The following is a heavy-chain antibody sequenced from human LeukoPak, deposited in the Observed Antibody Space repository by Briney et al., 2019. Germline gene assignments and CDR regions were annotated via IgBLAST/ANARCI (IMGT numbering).Heavy chain of an antibody. V-gene: IGHV1-24*01. CDR1: GYTLTELS. J-gene: IGHJ4*02. Sequence: VASVTVSCKVSGYTLTELSMHWVRQAPGKGLEWMGGFDPEDGETIYAQKFQGRVTMTEDTSTDTAYMELSSLRSEDTAVYYCATAISKQLVVNFDYWGQGTLVTVSS. D-gene: IGHD6-13*01. CDR2: FDPEDGET. CDR3: ATAISKQLVVNFDY.